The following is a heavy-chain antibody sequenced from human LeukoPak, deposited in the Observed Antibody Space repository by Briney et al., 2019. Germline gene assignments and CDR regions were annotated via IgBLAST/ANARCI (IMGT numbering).Heavy chain of an antibody. J-gene: IGHJ4*02. D-gene: IGHD3-9*01. CDR1: GFTFSSYA. V-gene: IGHV3-23*01. Sequence: GGSLRLSCAASGFTFSSYAMSWVRQAPGKGLEWVSAISSSGGSTYYADSVKGRFTISRDNSKNTLYLQMNSLRAEDTAVYYCAKDESALTNTIFDYWGQGTLVTVSS. CDR3: AKDESALTNTIFDY. CDR2: ISSSGGST.